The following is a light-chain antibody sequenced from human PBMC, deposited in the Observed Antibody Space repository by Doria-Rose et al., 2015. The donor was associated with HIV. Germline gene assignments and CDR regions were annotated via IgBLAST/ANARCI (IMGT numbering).Light chain of an antibody. V-gene: IGKV4-1*01. CDR2: WAS. J-gene: IGKJ3*01. CDR3: QQYYDTPS. CDR1: QSLLYTSKNY. Sequence: DIRVTQSPESLGMSLGERATLNCKSNQSLLYTSKNYLAWYQQKPGQRPKLLIYWASTRQSGVPARFSGSGSGTDFTLTISSLEAEDVAVYYCQQYYDTPSFGPGTTVDIK.